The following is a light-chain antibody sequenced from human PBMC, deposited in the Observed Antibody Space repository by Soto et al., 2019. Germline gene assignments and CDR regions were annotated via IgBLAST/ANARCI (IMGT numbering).Light chain of an antibody. CDR3: SSYTSSSPPYV. CDR1: SSDVGGYNY. Sequence: QSALTQPASVSGSPGQSFTISCTGTSSDVGGYNYVSWYQQHPGKAPKLMIYDVSNRPSGVSNRFSGSKSGNTASLTISGLPADDEADYYCSSYTSSSPPYVFGTGTKLTV. V-gene: IGLV2-14*01. CDR2: DVS. J-gene: IGLJ1*01.